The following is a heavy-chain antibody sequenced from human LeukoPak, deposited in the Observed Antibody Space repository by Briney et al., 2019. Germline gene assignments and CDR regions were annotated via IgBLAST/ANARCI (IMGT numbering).Heavy chain of an antibody. D-gene: IGHD2-2*01. CDR3: ARDRPRVGLDY. V-gene: IGHV3-48*04. CDR1: GFTFSSYT. J-gene: IGHJ4*02. Sequence: SGGSLRLSCVASGFTFSSYTMSWVRQAPGKGLEWVSYISISGSTIHYADSVKGRFTISRNNAKNALYLQMNSLRAEDMAVYYCARDRPRVGLDYWGQGTLVTVSS. CDR2: ISISGSTI.